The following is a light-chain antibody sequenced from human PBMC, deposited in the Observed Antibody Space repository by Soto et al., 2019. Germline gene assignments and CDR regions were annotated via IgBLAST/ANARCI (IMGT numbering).Light chain of an antibody. CDR1: QGIRNF. CDR3: QKYSSVPV. CDR2: AAS. V-gene: IGKV1-27*01. J-gene: IGKJ3*01. Sequence: DIPMTQSPTSLSASVGDRVTITCRASQGIRNFVAWYQQKPGKAPKLLIYAASTLQSGVPSRFSGSGSGTDFTLTINSLQPEDVAPYSCQKYSSVPVFGPGTKVEIK.